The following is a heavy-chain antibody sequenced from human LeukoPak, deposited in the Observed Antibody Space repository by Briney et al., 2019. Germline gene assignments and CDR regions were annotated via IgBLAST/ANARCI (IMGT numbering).Heavy chain of an antibody. V-gene: IGHV3-30*18. CDR3: AKDRGYSDTSGFLDY. D-gene: IGHD3-22*01. CDR1: GFTFSSYG. CDR2: ISNDGSNK. Sequence: GKSLRLSCAASGFTFSSYGMHWVRQAPGKGLEGVAVISNDGSNKYHADSVRGRLTMSRDNSKNTLELQMNSLRVEDTAVYYCAKDRGYSDTSGFLDYWGQGTLVTASS. J-gene: IGHJ4*02.